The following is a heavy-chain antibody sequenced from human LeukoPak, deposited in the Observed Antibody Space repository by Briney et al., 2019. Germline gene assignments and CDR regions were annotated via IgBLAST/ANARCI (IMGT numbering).Heavy chain of an antibody. J-gene: IGHJ4*02. CDR1: GYSFTSYW. CDR3: ARALVGAATLSY. D-gene: IGHD1-26*01. V-gene: IGHV5-51*01. CDR2: IYPGDSDT. Sequence: GESLKISCKGSGYSFTSYWIGWVRHVPGKGLEYMGIIYPGDSDTRYSPSFQGQVTLSADKSISTAYLQWSSLKASDTAIYYCARALVGAATLSYWGQGTLVTVSS.